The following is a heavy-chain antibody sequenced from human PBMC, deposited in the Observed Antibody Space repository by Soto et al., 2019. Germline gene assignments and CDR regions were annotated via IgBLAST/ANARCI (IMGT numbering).Heavy chain of an antibody. D-gene: IGHD3-3*01. Sequence: GASVQVSCTASGYTFTGYYMHWVRQAPGQGLEGMGWINPNSGGTNYAQKFQGWVTMTRDTSISTAYMELSRLRSDDTAVYYCARDPSNYDFWSGSDFYGMDVWGQGTTVTVSS. CDR2: INPNSGGT. J-gene: IGHJ6*02. CDR1: GYTFTGYY. CDR3: ARDPSNYDFWSGSDFYGMDV. V-gene: IGHV1-2*04.